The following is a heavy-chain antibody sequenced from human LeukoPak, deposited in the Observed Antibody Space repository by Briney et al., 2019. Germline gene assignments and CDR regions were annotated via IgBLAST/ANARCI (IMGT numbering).Heavy chain of an antibody. D-gene: IGHD1-26*01. J-gene: IGHJ4*02. CDR2: ISAYNGNT. V-gene: IGHV1-18*01. CDR3: ARTSYRGSYLSTFDY. CDR1: GYTFTSYG. Sequence: ASVKVSCKASGYTFTSYGISWVRQAPGQGLEWMGWISAYNGNTNYAQKLQGRVTMTTDTSTSTAYMELRSLRSDDTAVYYCARTSYRGSYLSTFDYWGQGTLVTVSS.